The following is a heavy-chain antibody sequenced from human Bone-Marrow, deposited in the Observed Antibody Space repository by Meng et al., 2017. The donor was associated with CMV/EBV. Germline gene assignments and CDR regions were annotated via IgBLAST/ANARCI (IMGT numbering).Heavy chain of an antibody. J-gene: IGHJ4*02. CDR2: INGDGKST. D-gene: IGHD3-3*01. CDR3: AKETYDFWSGIDY. V-gene: IGHV3-74*01. Sequence: GGSLRLSCAASGFTFSSYWMHWVRQTPGKGLVWVSRINGDGKSTRHADSVKGRFTISRDNAKNTLYLQMNSLRAEDTAVYYCAKETYDFWSGIDYWGQGTLVTVSS. CDR1: GFTFSSYW.